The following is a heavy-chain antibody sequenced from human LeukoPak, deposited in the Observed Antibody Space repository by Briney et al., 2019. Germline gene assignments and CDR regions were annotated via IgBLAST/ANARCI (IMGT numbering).Heavy chain of an antibody. D-gene: IGHD6-13*01. CDR1: GFTFSNYW. Sequence: GGSLSLSCAASGFTFSNYWMSWVRQAPGKGLEWVANIKEDGSEKYYVDSVKGRFTISRDNARNSLYPQMNSLRAEDTAVYYCASGRQLGYWGQGTLVTVSS. CDR3: ASGRQLGY. CDR2: IKEDGSEK. V-gene: IGHV3-7*01. J-gene: IGHJ4*02.